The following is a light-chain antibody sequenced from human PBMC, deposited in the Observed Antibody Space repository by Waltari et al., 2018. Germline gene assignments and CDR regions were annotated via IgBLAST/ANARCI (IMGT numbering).Light chain of an antibody. J-gene: IGKJ5*01. CDR2: DAS. V-gene: IGKV3-11*01. CDR3: QQRSNWPPIT. CDR1: QSVSSY. Sequence: EIVLTQSPATLSLSPGERATLPCRASQSVSSYLSWYQQKPGQAPRLLIYDASNRATGIPARFSGSGFGTDFTLTISSLEPEDFAVYYCQQRSNWPPITFGQGTRLEIK.